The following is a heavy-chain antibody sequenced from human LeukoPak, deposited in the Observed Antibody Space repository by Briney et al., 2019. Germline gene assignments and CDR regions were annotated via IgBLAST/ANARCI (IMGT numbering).Heavy chain of an antibody. D-gene: IGHD1-26*01. CDR3: TTGSWELPYFDY. Sequence: GGSLRLSCAASGFTFSNAWMNWVRQAPGKGLEWVGRIKSKTDGGTTDYAAPVKDRFTISRDDSKNTLYLQMNSLKTEDTAVYYCTTGSWELPYFDYWGQGTLVTVSS. CDR2: IKSKTDGGTT. V-gene: IGHV3-15*01. J-gene: IGHJ4*02. CDR1: GFTFSNAW.